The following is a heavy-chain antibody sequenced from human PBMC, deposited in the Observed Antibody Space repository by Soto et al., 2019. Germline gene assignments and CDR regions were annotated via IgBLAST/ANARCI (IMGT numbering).Heavy chain of an antibody. D-gene: IGHD3-22*01. CDR1: GFTFSSYG. V-gene: IGHV3-30*18. CDR2: ISYDGSNK. Sequence: PGVSLRLSCAASGFTFSSYGMHWVRQAPGKGLEWVAVISYDGSNKYYADSVKGRFTISRDNSKNTLYLQMNSLRAEDTAVYYCAKDQGYYDSSGYYGDYWGQGTLVTVSS. J-gene: IGHJ4*02. CDR3: AKDQGYYDSSGYYGDY.